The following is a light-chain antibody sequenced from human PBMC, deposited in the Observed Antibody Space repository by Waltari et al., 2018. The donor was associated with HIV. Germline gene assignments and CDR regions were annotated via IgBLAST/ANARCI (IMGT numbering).Light chain of an antibody. CDR1: TSNIGTNS. CDR3: ATWDDRLNYWV. J-gene: IGLJ3*02. V-gene: IGLV1-44*01. Sequence: QSVVTQPPSASGAPGPRVTIPCSGSTSNIGTNSVSWYQQFPGTAPKLLIYPDNDRPSGVPDRFSGSKSGTSASLAISGLQSEDEADYYCATWDDRLNYWVFGGGTKLTVL. CDR2: PDN.